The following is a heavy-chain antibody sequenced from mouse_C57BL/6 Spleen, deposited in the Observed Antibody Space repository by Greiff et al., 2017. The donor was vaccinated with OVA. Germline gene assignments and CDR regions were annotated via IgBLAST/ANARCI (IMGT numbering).Heavy chain of an antibody. J-gene: IGHJ4*01. CDR2: IYPGDGDT. V-gene: IGHV1-82*01. Sequence: VKLMESGPELVKPGASVKISCKASGYAFSSSWMNWVKQRPGKGLEWIGRIYPGDGDTNYNGKFKGKATLTADKSSSTAYMQLSSLTSEDSAVYFCARGEERHYAMDYWGQGTSVTVSS. CDR3: ARGEERHYAMDY. CDR1: GYAFSSSW.